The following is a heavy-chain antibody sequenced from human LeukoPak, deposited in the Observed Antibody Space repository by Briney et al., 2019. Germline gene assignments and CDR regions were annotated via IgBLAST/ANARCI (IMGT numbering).Heavy chain of an antibody. CDR3: ARDGGGIAVAPNWFDP. J-gene: IGHJ5*02. D-gene: IGHD6-19*01. CDR2: IKQDGSEK. V-gene: IGHV3-7*01. Sequence: GGSLRLSCAASGFTFSSYWMSWVRQAAGKGLEGVGNIKQDGSEKYYVDSGKGRFTISRDNAKNSLYLQMNSLRAEDTAVYYCARDGGGIAVAPNWFDPWGQGTLVTVSS. CDR1: GFTFSSYW.